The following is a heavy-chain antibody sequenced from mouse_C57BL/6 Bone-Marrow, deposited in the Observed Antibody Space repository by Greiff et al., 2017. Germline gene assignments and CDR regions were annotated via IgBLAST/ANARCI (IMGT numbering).Heavy chain of an antibody. D-gene: IGHD2-1*01. V-gene: IGHV1-53*01. Sequence: QVQLQQPGTELVKPGASVKLSCKASGYTFTSYWMHWVKQRPGQGLEWIGNINPSNGGTNYNEKFKSKATLTVDKSSSTAYMKLSSLTSEDSAVYYCARENYYGKGRFAYWGQGTLVTVSA. CDR1: GYTFTSYW. CDR3: ARENYYGKGRFAY. CDR2: INPSNGGT. J-gene: IGHJ3*01.